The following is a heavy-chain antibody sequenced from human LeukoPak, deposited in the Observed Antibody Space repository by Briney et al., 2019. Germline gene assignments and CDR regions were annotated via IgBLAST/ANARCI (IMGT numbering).Heavy chain of an antibody. CDR1: GGSISSGSYY. Sequence: SQTLSLTCTVSGGSISSGSYYWSWIRQPAGKRLEWIGHIYRSGSTNYNPSLKSRVTISVDTSKNQFSLKLRSVTAADTAVYYCARDDRVTAPTYWGQGTLVTVSS. CDR2: IYRSGST. J-gene: IGHJ4*02. V-gene: IGHV4-61*09. CDR3: ARDDRVTAPTY. D-gene: IGHD1-1*01.